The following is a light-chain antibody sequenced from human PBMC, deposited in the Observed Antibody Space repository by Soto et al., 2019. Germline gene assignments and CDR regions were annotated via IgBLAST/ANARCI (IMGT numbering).Light chain of an antibody. Sequence: DIQMTQSPSTLSASVGDRVTITCRASQSISSWLAWYQQKPGKAPKLLIYKASSLESGVPSRFSGSGSGTEFTLTISCLQPDDFATYYCQQYDSYSRTFDQGTKVEI. V-gene: IGKV1-5*03. CDR3: QQYDSYSRT. J-gene: IGKJ1*01. CDR1: QSISSW. CDR2: KAS.